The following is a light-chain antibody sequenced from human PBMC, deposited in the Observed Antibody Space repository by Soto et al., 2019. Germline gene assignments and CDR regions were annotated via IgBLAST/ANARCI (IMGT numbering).Light chain of an antibody. CDR3: QEYETFSPWT. Sequence: DIQMTQSPSIVSASVGDSVTITCRASQRIDTWLAWYQQKPGTAPKLLIYKATTLQSGVPSRFSGSGSGTEFTLALSSLEPDDFATYYCQEYETFSPWTFGQGTKVEVK. CDR1: QRIDTW. V-gene: IGKV1-5*03. CDR2: KAT. J-gene: IGKJ1*01.